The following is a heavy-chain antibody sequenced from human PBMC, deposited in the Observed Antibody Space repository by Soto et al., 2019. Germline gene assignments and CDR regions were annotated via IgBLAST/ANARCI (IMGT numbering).Heavy chain of an antibody. CDR3: ARAYCSGGSCYPMAPFDY. J-gene: IGHJ4*02. V-gene: IGHV1-2*04. D-gene: IGHD2-15*01. Sequence: GGTNYAQKFQGWVTMTRDTSISTAYMELSRLRSDDTAVYYCARAYCSGGSCYPMAPFDYWGQGTLVTVSS. CDR2: GGT.